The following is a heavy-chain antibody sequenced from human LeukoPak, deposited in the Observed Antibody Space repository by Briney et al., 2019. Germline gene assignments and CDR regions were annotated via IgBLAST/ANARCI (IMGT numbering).Heavy chain of an antibody. CDR2: IRSRTDSSAT. CDR3: VVDGRGWTGFDY. D-gene: IGHD6-19*01. J-gene: IGHJ4*02. V-gene: IGHV3-73*01. CDR1: GFSLSDAT. Sequence: PGGSLRLPCAASGFSLSDATMHWVRQASGKGLEWVGHIRSRTDSSATTYTASLKGKFIISRDDSKNTAFLQMNSLQTEDTAVYYCVVDGRGWTGFDYWGQGTLVTVSS.